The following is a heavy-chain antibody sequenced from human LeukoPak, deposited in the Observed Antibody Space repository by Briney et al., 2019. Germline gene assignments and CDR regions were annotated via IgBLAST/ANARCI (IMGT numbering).Heavy chain of an antibody. V-gene: IGHV4-59*08. CDR1: GGSISSYY. D-gene: IGHD5-18*01. Sequence: SETLSLTCPVSGGSISSYYWSWIRQPPGKGLEWIGYIYYSGSTNYNPSLKSRVTISVDTSKNQFSLKLSSVTAADTAVYYCARLVGYSYPDYWGQGTLVTVSS. CDR3: ARLVGYSYPDY. J-gene: IGHJ4*02. CDR2: IYYSGST.